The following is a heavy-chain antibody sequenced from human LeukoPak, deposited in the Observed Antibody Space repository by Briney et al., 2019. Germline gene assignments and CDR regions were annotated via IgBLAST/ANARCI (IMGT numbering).Heavy chain of an antibody. Sequence: GGSLRLSCAASGFTFSSYAMSWVRQAPGKGLEWISAISGSGGSTYYADSVKGRFTISRDNSKDTLYLQMNSLRAEDTAVYYCAKLVRGVPNWFDPWGQGTLVTVSS. D-gene: IGHD3-10*01. CDR1: GFTFSSYA. CDR3: AKLVRGVPNWFDP. V-gene: IGHV3-23*01. J-gene: IGHJ5*02. CDR2: ISGSGGST.